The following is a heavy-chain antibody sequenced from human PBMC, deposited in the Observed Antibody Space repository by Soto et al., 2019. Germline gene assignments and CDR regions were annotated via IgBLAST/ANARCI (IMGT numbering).Heavy chain of an antibody. CDR3: AIAAAGIGNWFDP. CDR1: GYSISSGYY. CDR2: IYHSGST. Sequence: PSETLSLTCAVSGYSISSGYYWGWIRQPPGKGLEWIGSIYHSGSTYYNPSLKSRVTMSVDTSKNQFSLKLSSVTAADTAVYYCAIAAAGIGNWFDPWGQGTLVTVS. J-gene: IGHJ5*02. V-gene: IGHV4-38-2*01. D-gene: IGHD6-13*01.